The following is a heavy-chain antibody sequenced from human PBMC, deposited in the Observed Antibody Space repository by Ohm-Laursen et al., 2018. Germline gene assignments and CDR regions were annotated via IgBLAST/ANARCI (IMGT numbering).Heavy chain of an antibody. V-gene: IGHV3-30*03. J-gene: IGHJ4*02. CDR3: ARNSSTWGRSVDY. D-gene: IGHD2-2*01. CDR1: GFTFSSYG. Sequence: SLRLSCAASGFTFSSYGMHWVRQAPGKGLEWVALISYDESDEYYADSVKGRFTISRDNSKNTLYLQMNSLRAEDTAVYYCARNSSTWGRSVDYWGQGALVTVSS. CDR2: ISYDESDE.